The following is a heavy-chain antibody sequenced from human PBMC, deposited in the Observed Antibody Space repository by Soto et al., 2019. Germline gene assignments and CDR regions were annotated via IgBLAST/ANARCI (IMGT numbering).Heavy chain of an antibody. V-gene: IGHV1-69*13. D-gene: IGHD3-16*02. CDR3: AREGDYVWGSYRYLSNDY. Sequence: RASVKVSCKASGGTFSSYAISWVRQAPGQGLEWMGGIIPIFGTANYAQKFQGRVTITADESTSTAYMELSSLRSEDTAVYYCAREGDYVWGSYRYLSNDYWGQGTLVTVSS. J-gene: IGHJ4*02. CDR1: GGTFSSYA. CDR2: IIPIFGTA.